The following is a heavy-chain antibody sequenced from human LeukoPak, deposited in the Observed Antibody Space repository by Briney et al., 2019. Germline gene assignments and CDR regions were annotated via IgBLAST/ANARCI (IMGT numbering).Heavy chain of an antibody. D-gene: IGHD6-13*01. CDR1: GFTCTSHD. CDR2: MNPNSGNT. CDR3: ARDARGAAAVDDAFAI. Sequence: ASVKVSCKASGFTCTSHDYNWVRQATGQGLEWMGWMNPNSGNTGYAQKFQGRVTMTRDTSITTVYMELSSLTSEDTAVYYCARDARGAAAVDDAFAIWGQGTMVTVSS. J-gene: IGHJ3*02. V-gene: IGHV1-8*01.